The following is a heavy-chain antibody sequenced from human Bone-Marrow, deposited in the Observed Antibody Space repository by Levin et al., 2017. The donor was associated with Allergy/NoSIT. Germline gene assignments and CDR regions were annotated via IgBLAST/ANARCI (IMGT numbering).Heavy chain of an antibody. D-gene: IGHD3-10*01. CDR3: ARGGKQEPGEADY. CDR2: IYYSGST. Sequence: GSLRLSCSVSGGSISNYYWTWIRQPPGKGLEWIGYIYYSGSTSYNPSLQSRVTMSVDTSKNQFFLDLSSVIPADTAVYYCARGGKQEPGEADYWRQGTLVTVSS. CDR1: GGSISNYY. V-gene: IGHV4-59*01. J-gene: IGHJ4*02.